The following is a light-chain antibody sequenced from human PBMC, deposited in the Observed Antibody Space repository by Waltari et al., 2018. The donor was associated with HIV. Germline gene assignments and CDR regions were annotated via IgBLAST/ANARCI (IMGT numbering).Light chain of an antibody. CDR3: CSYAGSSTLV. CDR1: SSNIGPYNL. V-gene: IGLV2-23*02. Sequence: QSALTQPASVSGSPGQSITISCTGTSSNIGPYNLVSWHQQPPGKAPKTLIYEFSQRPSGVSNRFPGSKSGNTASLTIAGVQAEDEADYYCCSYAGSSTLVFGGGTKVTVL. CDR2: EFS. J-gene: IGLJ3*02.